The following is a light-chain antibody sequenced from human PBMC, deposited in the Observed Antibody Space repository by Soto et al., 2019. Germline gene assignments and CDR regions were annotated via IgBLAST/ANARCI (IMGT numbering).Light chain of an antibody. CDR2: AAS. Sequence: DIQMTQSPSSLSAPVGDRVTITCRASQGISSWLAWYQQKPGKVPKHLIYAASSLQSGVPSRFSGSGSGTDFTLTISSLEPEDFAVYYCQQYANSPITFGQGTRLEIK. J-gene: IGKJ5*01. V-gene: IGKV1D-16*01. CDR1: QGISSW. CDR3: QQYANSPIT.